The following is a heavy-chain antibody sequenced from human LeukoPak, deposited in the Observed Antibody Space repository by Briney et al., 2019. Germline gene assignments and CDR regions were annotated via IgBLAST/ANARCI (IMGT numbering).Heavy chain of an antibody. CDR3: AERGF. Sequence: PGGSLRLSCAASGFTVSSNFMSWVRQAPGKGLEWVANIKPDGSQRYYVDSVKGRFTISRDNAKNSLYLQMNSLRVEDTAVYYCAERGFWGQGTLVTVSS. D-gene: IGHD3-10*01. CDR2: IKPDGSQR. J-gene: IGHJ4*02. CDR1: GFTVSSNF. V-gene: IGHV3-7*01.